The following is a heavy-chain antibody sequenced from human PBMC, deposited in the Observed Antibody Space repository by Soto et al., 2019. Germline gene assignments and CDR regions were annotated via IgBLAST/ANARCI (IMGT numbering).Heavy chain of an antibody. CDR3: AKETRGWFNYLYYYGMDV. D-gene: IGHD6-19*01. V-gene: IGHV3-30*18. CDR1: GFTFSSFG. J-gene: IGHJ6*02. CDR2: ISYDGSDK. Sequence: PGGSLRLSCAASGFTFSSFGMHWVRQAPGKGLEWVTIISYDGSDKYYADSVKGRFTISRDNSKNTLYLQMNSLRPEDTAVYYCAKETRGWFNYLYYYGMDVWGQGTTVTVSS.